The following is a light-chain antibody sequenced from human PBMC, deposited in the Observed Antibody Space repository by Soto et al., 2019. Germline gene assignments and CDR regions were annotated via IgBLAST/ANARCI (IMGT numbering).Light chain of an antibody. Sequence: DIQMTQSPSTLSASVGDRVTITCRASQSISSWLAWYQQKPGKAPKLLIYDASSLESGVPSRFSGSGSGTEFTLTISSLQPDDFATYYCQQYNSDGYTFGQGTKLEIK. J-gene: IGKJ2*01. V-gene: IGKV1-5*01. CDR1: QSISSW. CDR2: DAS. CDR3: QQYNSDGYT.